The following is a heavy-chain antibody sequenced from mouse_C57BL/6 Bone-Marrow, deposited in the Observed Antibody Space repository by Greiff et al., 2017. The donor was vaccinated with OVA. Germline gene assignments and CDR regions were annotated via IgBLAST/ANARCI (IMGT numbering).Heavy chain of an antibody. Sequence: EVKLMESGGGLVKPGGSLKLSCAASGFTFSSYAMSWVRQTPEKRLEWVATISDGGSYTYYPDNVKGRFTISRDNAKNNLYLQMSHLKSEDTAMYYCARDLWDFDYWGQGTTLTVSS. CDR3: ARDLWDFDY. V-gene: IGHV5-4*01. CDR2: ISDGGSYT. CDR1: GFTFSSYA. D-gene: IGHD6-2*01. J-gene: IGHJ2*01.